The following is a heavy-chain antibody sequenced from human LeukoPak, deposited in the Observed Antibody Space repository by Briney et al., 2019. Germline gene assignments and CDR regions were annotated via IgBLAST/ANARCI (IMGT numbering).Heavy chain of an antibody. D-gene: IGHD3-16*01. CDR3: ARAGDQNWVDP. V-gene: IGHV4-59*01. CDR2: IYYSGST. J-gene: IGHJ5*02. CDR1: GGSNSSYY. Sequence: SETLSLTCTVCGGSNSSYYWSWIRQPPVKGLEWIGYIYYSGSTIYNPSLKSRVNISVDPPKKQFSRKLSSVAAADTDLYYCARAGDQNWVDPWGQALLVVVS.